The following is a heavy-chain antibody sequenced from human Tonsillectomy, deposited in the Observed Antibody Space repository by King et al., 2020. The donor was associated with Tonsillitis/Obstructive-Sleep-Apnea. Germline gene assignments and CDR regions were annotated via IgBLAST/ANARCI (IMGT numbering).Heavy chain of an antibody. V-gene: IGHV5-10-1*01. Sequence: VQLVQSGAEVKKPGESLRISCKGSGYSFTSYWITWVRQMPGKGLEWMGRIDPSVSYTNYSPSFQGHVTISADKSVSTAFLQWSSLKASDTAIYYCAERVHSGTGPTPFDYWGQETRSTVSS. CDR2: IDPSVSYT. CDR1: GYSFTSYW. J-gene: IGHJ4*02. CDR3: AERVHSGTGPTPFDY. D-gene: IGHD1-26*01.